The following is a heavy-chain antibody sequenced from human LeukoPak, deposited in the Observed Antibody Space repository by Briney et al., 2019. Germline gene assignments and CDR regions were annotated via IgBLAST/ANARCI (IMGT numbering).Heavy chain of an antibody. CDR3: ARGLGGYDDSRWSYYYYMDV. D-gene: IGHD5-12*01. CDR2: IYDSESI. V-gene: IGHV4-59*01. Sequence: SETLSLTCSVSGASISPYYWSWIRQPPGKGLGWIGYIYDSESINYNPSLRSRVTISVDTSKNQFSLKLSSVTAADTAVYYCARGLGGYDDSRWSYYYYMDVWGRGTTVTISS. J-gene: IGHJ6*03. CDR1: GASISPYY.